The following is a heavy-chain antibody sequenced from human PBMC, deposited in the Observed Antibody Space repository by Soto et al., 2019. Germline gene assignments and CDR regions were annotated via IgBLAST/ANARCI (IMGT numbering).Heavy chain of an antibody. Sequence: PSETLSLTCAVSGGSISSSNWWTWVRQPPGKGLEWIGEIYHIGSTNYNPSLKSRVTISVDKSKNQFSLKLSSVTAADTAVYYCARGLGCIRSSCYAKWFDPWGQGTLVT. CDR2: IYHIGST. CDR3: ARGLGCIRSSCYAKWFDP. J-gene: IGHJ5*02. D-gene: IGHD2-2*01. V-gene: IGHV4-4*02. CDR1: GGSISSSNW.